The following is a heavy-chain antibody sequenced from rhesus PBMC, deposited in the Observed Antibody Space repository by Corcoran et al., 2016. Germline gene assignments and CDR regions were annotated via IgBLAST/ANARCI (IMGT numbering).Heavy chain of an antibody. Sequence: QLQLQESGQGLVKPSENLSLTRTVPRASISSNWWSWIRQPPGKGLEWSGEINGNSGSTNYNPSLKSRVTISKDASKNQFSLKLSSVTAADTAVYYCARGNNYVFDYWGQGVLVTVSS. CDR1: RASISSNW. J-gene: IGHJ4*01. D-gene: IGHD4-11*01. CDR2: INGNSGST. CDR3: ARGNNYVFDY. V-gene: IGHV4-80*01.